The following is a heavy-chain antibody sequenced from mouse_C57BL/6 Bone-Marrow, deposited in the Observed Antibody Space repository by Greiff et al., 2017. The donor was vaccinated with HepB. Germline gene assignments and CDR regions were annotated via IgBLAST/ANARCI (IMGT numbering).Heavy chain of an antibody. D-gene: IGHD1-1*01. CDR3: ARAAGEGYDGRNAMDY. V-gene: IGHV1-9*01. CDR1: GYTFPGYW. J-gene: IGHJ4*01. CDR2: LLPGSGST. Sequence: VQLQQPGAELLQPGASVQLSCKASGYTFPGYWIHWVKPRPGHGLEWIGELLPGSGSTNYNEKFKGKATFTADTSSNTAYMQLSSLTTEDSAIYDCARAAGEGYDGRNAMDYWGQGTSVTVSS.